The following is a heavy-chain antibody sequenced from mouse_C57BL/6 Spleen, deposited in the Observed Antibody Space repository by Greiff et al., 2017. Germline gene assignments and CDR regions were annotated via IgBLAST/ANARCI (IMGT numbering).Heavy chain of an antibody. CDR3: ARSKLGGKAY. D-gene: IGHD4-1*01. CDR2: IYPSDSET. J-gene: IGHJ2*01. CDR1: GYTFTSYW. V-gene: IGHV1-61*01. Sequence: QVQLQQPGAELVRPGSSVKLSCKASGYTFTSYWMDWVKQRPGQGLEWIGNIYPSDSETHYNQKFKDKATLTVDKSSSTAYMQLSSLTSEDSAVYYCARSKLGGKAYWGQGTTLTVSS.